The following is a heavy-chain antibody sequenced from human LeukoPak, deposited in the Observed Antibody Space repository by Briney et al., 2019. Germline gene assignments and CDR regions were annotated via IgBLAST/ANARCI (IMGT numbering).Heavy chain of an antibody. D-gene: IGHD3-16*01. Sequence: GGSLRLSCAASGFTFSSYSMNWVRQAPGKGLEWVSSISSSSSYIYYADSVKGRFTISRDNAKNSLYLQMNSLRAEDTAVYYCARDSVPIMAGWVDYWGQGTLVTVSS. V-gene: IGHV3-21*01. CDR2: ISSSSSYI. CDR3: ARDSVPIMAGWVDY. CDR1: GFTFSSYS. J-gene: IGHJ4*02.